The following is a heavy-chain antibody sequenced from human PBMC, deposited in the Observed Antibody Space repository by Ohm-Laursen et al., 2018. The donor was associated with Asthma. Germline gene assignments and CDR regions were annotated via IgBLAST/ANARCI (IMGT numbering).Heavy chain of an antibody. CDR3: TRVGIAARVIDY. CDR1: GSSISSYY. V-gene: IGHV4-59*01. D-gene: IGHD6-6*01. CDR2: FFLRGND. J-gene: IGHJ4*02. Sequence: SETLSLTCPVSGSSISSYYWSWIRQPPGKGLEWIGYFFLRGNDNYNPSLRSRVTMSMGTSRDQFSLNLRSVTAADTAVYYCTRVGIAARVIDYWGQGTLVTVSS.